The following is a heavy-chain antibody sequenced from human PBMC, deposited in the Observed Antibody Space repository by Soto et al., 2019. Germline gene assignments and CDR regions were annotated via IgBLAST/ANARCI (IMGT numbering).Heavy chain of an antibody. V-gene: IGHV4-39*07. CDR1: GASMGSGCCY. J-gene: IGHJ4*02. Sequence: TLETLSLTCTVSGASMGSGCCYWTWIRQSPGKGLEWIGYIYYSGSTNYNPSLKSRVTISVDTSKNQFSLKLTSVTAADTAVYYCARDKITGLFDYWGQGTLVTVSS. D-gene: IGHD2-8*02. CDR3: ARDKITGLFDY. CDR2: IYYSGST.